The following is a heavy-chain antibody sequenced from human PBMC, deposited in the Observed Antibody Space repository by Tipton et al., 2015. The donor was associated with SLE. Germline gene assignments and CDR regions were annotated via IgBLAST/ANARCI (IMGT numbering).Heavy chain of an antibody. D-gene: IGHD4-17*01. CDR2: ISSSSSYI. J-gene: IGHJ4*02. V-gene: IGHV3-21*03. Sequence: GSLRLSCAASGFTFSSYTMNWVRQAPGKGLEWVSSISSSSSYIYYADSAKGRFTISRDNAKNSLYLQMNSLRAEDTAVYYCASLDYGDYFYYFDYWGQGTLVTVSS. CDR3: ASLDYGDYFYYFDY. CDR1: GFTFSSYT.